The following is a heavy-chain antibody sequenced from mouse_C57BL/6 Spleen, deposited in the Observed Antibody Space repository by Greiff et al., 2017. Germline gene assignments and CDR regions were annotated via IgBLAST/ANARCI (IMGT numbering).Heavy chain of an antibody. D-gene: IGHD1-1*01. J-gene: IGHJ2*01. Sequence: EVQVVESGPGLVKPSQSLSLTCSVTGYSITSGYYWNWIRQFPGNKLEWMGYISYDGSNNYNPTLKTRISITRDTSKNQFFLKLNSVTTEDTATYYCARAVLRYPYFDYWGQGTTLTVSA. V-gene: IGHV3-6*01. CDR2: ISYDGSN. CDR1: GYSITSGYY. CDR3: ARAVLRYPYFDY.